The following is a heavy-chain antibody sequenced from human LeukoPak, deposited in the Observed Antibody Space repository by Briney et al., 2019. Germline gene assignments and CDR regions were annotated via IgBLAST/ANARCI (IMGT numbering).Heavy chain of an antibody. CDR3: ARDQLSGDSFDI. V-gene: IGHV3-21*01. Sequence: GGSLRLSCAASGFTFTSYEMNWVRQAPGKGLEWVSSISSSSSYIYYADSVKGRFTISRDNAKNSLYLQMNSLRAEDTAVYYCARDQLSGDSFDIWGQGTMVTVSS. D-gene: IGHD1-26*01. CDR2: ISSSSSYI. J-gene: IGHJ3*02. CDR1: GFTFTSYE.